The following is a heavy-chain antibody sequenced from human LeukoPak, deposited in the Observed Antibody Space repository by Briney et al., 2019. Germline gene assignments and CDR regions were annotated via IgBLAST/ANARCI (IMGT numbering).Heavy chain of an antibody. V-gene: IGHV4-59*12. D-gene: IGHD6-13*01. Sequence: SETLSLTCAVYGGSFSGYYWSWIRQPPGKGLEWIGYIYYSGSTNYNPSLKSRVTISVDTSKNQFSLKLSSVTAADTAVYYCVTGYSSSWYFAFDIWGQGTMVTVSS. CDR2: IYYSGST. J-gene: IGHJ3*02. CDR3: VTGYSSSWYFAFDI. CDR1: GGSFSGYY.